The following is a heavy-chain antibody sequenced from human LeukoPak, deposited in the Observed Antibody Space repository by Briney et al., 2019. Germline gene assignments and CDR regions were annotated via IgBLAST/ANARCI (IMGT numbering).Heavy chain of an antibody. CDR1: GGSISSSNW. D-gene: IGHD6-13*01. CDR3: ARDGSIAAAGYFDY. Sequence: PSGTLSLTCAVSGGSISSSNWWSWVRQPPGKGLEWIGEIYHSGSTNYNPSLKRRVTISVDKSKNQFSLKLSSVTAADTAVYYCARDGSIAAAGYFDYWGQGTLVTVSS. CDR2: IYHSGST. V-gene: IGHV4-4*02. J-gene: IGHJ4*02.